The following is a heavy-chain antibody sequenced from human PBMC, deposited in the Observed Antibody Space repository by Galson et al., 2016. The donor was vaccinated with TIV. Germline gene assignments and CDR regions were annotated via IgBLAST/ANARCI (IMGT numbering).Heavy chain of an antibody. Sequence: SLRLSCAASGFTFSVYYMNWVRQAPGKGLEWISYASTTSSLRYYADSVRGRFTITRDNSKNSRYLHMNRQRADDTAVYYCAREGRDRYNPYFDYWGQGTLVTVSS. J-gene: IGHJ4*02. D-gene: IGHD5-24*01. CDR1: GFTFSVYY. CDR2: ASTTSSLR. CDR3: AREGRDRYNPYFDY. V-gene: IGHV3-48*01.